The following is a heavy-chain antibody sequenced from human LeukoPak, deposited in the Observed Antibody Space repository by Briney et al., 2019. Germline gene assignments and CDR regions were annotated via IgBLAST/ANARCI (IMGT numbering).Heavy chain of an antibody. CDR1: GGSISSGGYY. J-gene: IGHJ6*02. Sequence: SQTLSLTCTVSGGSISSGGYYWSWIRQHPGKGLEWIGYIYYSGSTYYNPSLKSRVTISVDTSKNQFSPKLSSVTAADTAVYYCASIPRIFHSSGYYYYYGMDVWGQGTTVTVSS. CDR2: IYYSGST. D-gene: IGHD3-22*01. V-gene: IGHV4-31*03. CDR3: ASIPRIFHSSGYYYYYGMDV.